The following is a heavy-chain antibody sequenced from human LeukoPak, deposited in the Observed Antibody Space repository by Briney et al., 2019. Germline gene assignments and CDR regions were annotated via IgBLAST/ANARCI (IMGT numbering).Heavy chain of an antibody. V-gene: IGHV4-38-2*01. J-gene: IGHJ4*02. Sequence: SETLSHTCVVSDYSISSGYHWGWIRQPPGQRLEWIGSIYHSGNTYYNPSLKSRVSLSVDASMNQFSLKVTSATAADTAVYYCARTRYCSGATCFSPELFDSWGQGTLVTVSS. CDR3: ARTRYCSGATCFSPELFDS. CDR2: IYHSGNT. D-gene: IGHD2-15*01. CDR1: DYSISSGYH.